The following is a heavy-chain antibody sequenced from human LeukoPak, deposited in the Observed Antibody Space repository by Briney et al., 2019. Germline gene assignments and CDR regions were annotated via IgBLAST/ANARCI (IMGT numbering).Heavy chain of an antibody. Sequence: ASVKVSCKASGYTSTSYYMHWVRQAPGQGLEWMGIINPSGGSTSYAQKFQGRVTMTRDMSTSTVYMELSSLRSEDTAVYYCARAVRGGTNNRYNYFYMDLWGKGTPVTVSS. V-gene: IGHV1-46*01. D-gene: IGHD1-14*01. CDR1: GYTSTSYY. CDR3: ARAVRGGTNNRYNYFYMDL. CDR2: INPSGGST. J-gene: IGHJ6*03.